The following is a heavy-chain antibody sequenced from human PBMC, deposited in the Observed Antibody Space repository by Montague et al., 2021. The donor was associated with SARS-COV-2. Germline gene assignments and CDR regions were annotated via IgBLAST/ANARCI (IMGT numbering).Heavy chain of an antibody. J-gene: IGHJ6*02. D-gene: IGHD5-18*01. CDR3: ALTTESGYSYGGCTYALDV. CDR1: GFSLSTGGVG. Sequence: PALVKPTQTLMLTCTFSGFSLSTGGVGVGWIRQPPGKALEWPALIYWNDDKRYSPSLKSRLTITKDTSKNQVVLTMTNMDPVDTATYYCALTTESGYSYGGCTYALDVWGQGTTVTVSS. V-gene: IGHV2-5*01. CDR2: IYWNDDK.